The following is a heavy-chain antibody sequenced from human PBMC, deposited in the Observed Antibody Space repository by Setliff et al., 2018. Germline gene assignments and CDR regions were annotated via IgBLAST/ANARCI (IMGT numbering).Heavy chain of an antibody. J-gene: IGHJ3*02. D-gene: IGHD3-16*01. V-gene: IGHV1-2*06. CDR3: ARDGGGDSDAFDI. CDR1: GYTFTNYA. Sequence: GASVKVSCKASGYTFTNYAIHWVRQAPGQGLEWMGRINPSSGATIYAQKFQGRVTMTSDTSISTAYMELGRLRSDDTAVYFCARDGGGDSDAFDIWGQGTMVTVSS. CDR2: INPSSGAT.